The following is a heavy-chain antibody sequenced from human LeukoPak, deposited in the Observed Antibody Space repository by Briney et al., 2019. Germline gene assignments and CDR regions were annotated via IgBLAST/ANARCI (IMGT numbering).Heavy chain of an antibody. Sequence: SVKVPCKASGGTFSSYAISWVRQAPGQGLEWMGGIIPIFGTANYAQKFQGRVTITADKSTSTAYMELSSLRSEDTAVYYCARSSIIAAAGPYYFDYWGQGTLVTVSS. V-gene: IGHV1-69*06. D-gene: IGHD6-13*01. CDR3: ARSSIIAAAGPYYFDY. CDR1: GGTFSSYA. CDR2: IIPIFGTA. J-gene: IGHJ4*02.